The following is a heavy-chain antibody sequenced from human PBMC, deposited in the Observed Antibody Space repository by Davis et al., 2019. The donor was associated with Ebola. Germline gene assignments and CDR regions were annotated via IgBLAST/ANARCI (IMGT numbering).Heavy chain of an antibody. J-gene: IGHJ6*04. CDR2: ISYDGSNN. CDR3: AREEYCSSTSCFIYYYYGMDV. V-gene: IGHV3-30-3*01. CDR1: GFTFSSYA. Sequence: GESLKISCAASGFTFSSYAMHWVRQAPGKGLEWVAVISYDGSNNYYADSVKGRFTISRDNSKNTVYLQMNSLRAEDTAVYYCAREEYCSSTSCFIYYYYGMDVWGKGTTVTVSS. D-gene: IGHD2-2*01.